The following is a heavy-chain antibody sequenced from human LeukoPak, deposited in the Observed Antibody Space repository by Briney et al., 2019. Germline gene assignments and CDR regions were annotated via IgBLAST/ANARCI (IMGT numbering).Heavy chain of an antibody. CDR2: GSDSGGT. CDR3: AKNGQSGFSFDP. CDR1: GGSLNGHY. D-gene: IGHD2-8*01. V-gene: IGHV4-34*01. J-gene: IGHJ5*02. Sequence: KASETLSLTCAVYGGSLNGHYWSWIRQPPGMGLEWIGEGSDSGGTKFNPSLKSRVTISADTPKNQFSLKLSSVTAADTAVYYCAKNGQSGFSFDPWGQGTLVTVSS.